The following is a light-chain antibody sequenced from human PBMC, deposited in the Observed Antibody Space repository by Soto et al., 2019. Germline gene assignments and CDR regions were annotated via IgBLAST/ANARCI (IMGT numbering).Light chain of an antibody. CDR1: QSVSSN. Sequence: EIVMTQSPATLSVSPGERATLSCRASQSVSSNLAWYQQKPGQAPRLLRFGASTRATGIPARFSGSGSGTEFTLTISRLQSEDFAVYYCQQYNNWPPLTFGGGTKVEIK. V-gene: IGKV3-15*01. CDR3: QQYNNWPPLT. CDR2: GAS. J-gene: IGKJ4*01.